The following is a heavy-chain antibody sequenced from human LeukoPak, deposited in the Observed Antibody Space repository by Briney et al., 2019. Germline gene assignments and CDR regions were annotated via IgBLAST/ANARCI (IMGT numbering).Heavy chain of an antibody. CDR3: ARGPRYSSGYYRTFDY. Sequence: SGTLSLTCTVSGGSISSYFWSWIRQPPGKGLEWIGYIYYSGSTNYNPSLKSRVTISVDTSKNQFSLKLTSVTAADTAVYYCARGPRYSSGYYRTFDYWGQGTLVTVSS. CDR2: IYYSGST. CDR1: GGSISSYF. J-gene: IGHJ4*02. V-gene: IGHV4-59*01. D-gene: IGHD3-22*01.